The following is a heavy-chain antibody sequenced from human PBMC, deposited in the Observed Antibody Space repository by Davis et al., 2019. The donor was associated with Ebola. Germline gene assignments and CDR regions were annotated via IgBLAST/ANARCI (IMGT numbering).Heavy chain of an antibody. CDR3: IANDYGDYGVDY. CDR2: IRSKANSYAT. D-gene: IGHD4-17*01. J-gene: IGHJ4*02. CDR1: GFTFSGSA. V-gene: IGHV3-73*01. Sequence: GESLKISCAASGFTFSGSAMPWVRQASGKGLEWVGRIRSKANSYATAYAASVKGRFTISRDDSKNTAYLQMNSLKTEDTAVYYCIANDYGDYGVDYWGQGTLVTVSS.